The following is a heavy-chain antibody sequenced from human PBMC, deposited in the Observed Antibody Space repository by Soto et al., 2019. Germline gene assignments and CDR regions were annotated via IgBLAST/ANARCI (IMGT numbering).Heavy chain of an antibody. D-gene: IGHD3-16*02. CDR1: GGSISSSSYY. V-gene: IGHV4-39*01. CDR2: IYYSGST. CDR3: AYDYVWGSYRRGPDYYYGMDV. J-gene: IGHJ6*02. Sequence: PSETLSLTCTVSGGSISSSSYYWGWIRQPPXKGLEWIGSIYYSGSTYYNPSLKSRVTISVDTSKNQFSLKLSSVTAADTAVYYCAYDYVWGSYRRGPDYYYGMDVWGQGTTVTVSS.